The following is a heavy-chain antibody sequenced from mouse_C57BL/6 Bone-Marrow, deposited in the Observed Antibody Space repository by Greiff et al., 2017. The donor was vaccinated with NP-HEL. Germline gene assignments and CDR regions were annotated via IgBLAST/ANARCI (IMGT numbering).Heavy chain of an antibody. CDR3: ARKGLDYGYGEAY. CDR1: GYTFTSYG. V-gene: IGHV1-81*01. D-gene: IGHD2-2*01. Sequence: QVQLKESGAELARPGASVKLSCKASGYTFTSYGISWVKQRTGQGLEWIGEIYPRSGNTYYNEKFKGKATLTADKSSSTAYMELRSLTSEDSAVYFCARKGLDYGYGEAYWGQGTLVTVSA. J-gene: IGHJ3*01. CDR2: IYPRSGNT.